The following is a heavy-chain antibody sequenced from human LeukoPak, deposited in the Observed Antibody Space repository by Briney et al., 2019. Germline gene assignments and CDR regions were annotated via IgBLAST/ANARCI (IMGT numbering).Heavy chain of an antibody. Sequence: GGSLRLSCAASGFTFDDYAMHWVRQAPGKGLEWVSGISWNSGSIGYADSVKGRFTISRDNAKNSLYLQMNGLRAEDTALYYCAKEYYYDSSGYSWGQGTLVTVSS. CDR1: GFTFDDYA. CDR2: ISWNSGSI. D-gene: IGHD3-22*01. J-gene: IGHJ4*02. V-gene: IGHV3-9*01. CDR3: AKEYYYDSSGYS.